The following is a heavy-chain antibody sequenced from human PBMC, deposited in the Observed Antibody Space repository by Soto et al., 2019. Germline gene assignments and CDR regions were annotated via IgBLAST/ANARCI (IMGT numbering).Heavy chain of an antibody. CDR1: GYTFTGHY. D-gene: IGHD2-2*01. CDR3: ARVRRSPYAMDV. CDR2: INPISGDT. Sequence: QVQLVQSGAEVKKPGASVKVSCKASGYTFTGHYIHWVRQAPGQGLEWMGWINPISGDTEYAQKFQGRVTMTRDTSIRTAYMDLRSLISDDTAVYYCARVRRSPYAMDVWGQATTVTVSS. J-gene: IGHJ6*02. V-gene: IGHV1-2*02.